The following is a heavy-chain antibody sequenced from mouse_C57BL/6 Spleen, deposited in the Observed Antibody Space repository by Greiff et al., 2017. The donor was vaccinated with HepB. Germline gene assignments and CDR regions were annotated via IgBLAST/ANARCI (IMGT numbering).Heavy chain of an antibody. CDR2: IDPSDSET. CDR1: GYTFTSYW. D-gene: IGHD2-2*01. Sequence: QVQLQQPGAELVRPGSSVKLSCKASGYTFTSYWMHWVKQRPIQGLEWIGNIDPSDSETHYNQKFKDKATLTVDKSSSTAYMQLSSLTSEDSAVYYCARWRLGYLYFDYWGQGTTLTVSS. V-gene: IGHV1-52*01. J-gene: IGHJ2*01. CDR3: ARWRLGYLYFDY.